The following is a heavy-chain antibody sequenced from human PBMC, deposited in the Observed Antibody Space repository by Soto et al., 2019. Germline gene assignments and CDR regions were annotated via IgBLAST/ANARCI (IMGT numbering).Heavy chain of an antibody. CDR1: GGSISSGGYS. CDR2: IYHTVST. J-gene: IGHJ5*02. CDR3: ARVPDR. D-gene: IGHD2-2*01. V-gene: IGHV4-30-2*01. Sequence: QLQLQESGSGLVKPSQTLSLTCAVAGGSISSGGYSWSLIRQPTGKGLEWIVYIYHTVSTYYTPSIKSRVTISVDRTKTQFSLKLSAVTAAETAVYYCARVPDRWGQGTLVTVSS.